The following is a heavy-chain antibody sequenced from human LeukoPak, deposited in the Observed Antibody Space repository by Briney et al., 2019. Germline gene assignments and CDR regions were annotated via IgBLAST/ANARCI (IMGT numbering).Heavy chain of an antibody. Sequence: PGGSLRLSCAASGFIFSTYGMTWVRQAPGKGLEWVSGISGSGDNTCYADSVKGRFTISRDNSKNTLYLQMNSLRAEDTAVYYCAKDRGYWGQGTLVAVSS. V-gene: IGHV3-23*01. CDR3: AKDRGY. CDR2: ISGSGDNT. J-gene: IGHJ4*02. CDR1: GFIFSTYG.